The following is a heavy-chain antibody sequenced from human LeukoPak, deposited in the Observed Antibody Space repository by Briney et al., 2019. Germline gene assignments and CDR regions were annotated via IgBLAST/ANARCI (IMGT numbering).Heavy chain of an antibody. CDR2: IYSSGST. Sequence: SETLSLTCTVSGGSISSYYWSWIRQPPGKGLEWIGYIYSSGSTNYNPSLKSRVTISVDTSKNQFSLKLSSVTAADTAVYYCARHSGYCSGGSCYHRADYWGQGTLVTVSS. J-gene: IGHJ4*02. V-gene: IGHV4-59*08. CDR1: GGSISSYY. CDR3: ARHSGYCSGGSCYHRADY. D-gene: IGHD2-15*01.